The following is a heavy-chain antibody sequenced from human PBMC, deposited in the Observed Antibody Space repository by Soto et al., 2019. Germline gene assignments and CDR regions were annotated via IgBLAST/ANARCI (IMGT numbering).Heavy chain of an antibody. D-gene: IGHD2-21*02. CDR1: GFTFSDYY. Sequence: PGGSLRLSCAAPGFTFSDYYMSWIRQAPGKGLEGVSYISSSGSTIYYADSVKGRFTISRDNAKNSLYLQMNSLIDEDTAVYYWAGAVSHYYYYMDVCSKGTTVTVSS. J-gene: IGHJ6*03. CDR3: AGAVSHYYYYMDV. V-gene: IGHV3-11*01. CDR2: ISSSGSTI.